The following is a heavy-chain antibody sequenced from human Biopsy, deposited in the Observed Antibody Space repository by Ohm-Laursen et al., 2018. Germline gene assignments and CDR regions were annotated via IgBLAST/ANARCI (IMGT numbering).Heavy chain of an antibody. CDR1: GYTLTELS. D-gene: IGHD1-1*01. CDR3: AADINVWNVNY. Sequence: ASVKVSCKVSGYTLTELSMHWVRQVPGKGLEWMGGFAPENGKTVYAQNFQARVSLTEDASTDTAYMELRSLRSEDTAVYYCAADINVWNVNYWGQGTQATVSS. V-gene: IGHV1-24*01. CDR2: FAPENGKT. J-gene: IGHJ4*02.